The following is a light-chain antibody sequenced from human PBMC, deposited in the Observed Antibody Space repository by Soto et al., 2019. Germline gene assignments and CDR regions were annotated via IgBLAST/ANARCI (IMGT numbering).Light chain of an antibody. Sequence: EIVLTQSPGTLSLSPGERATLSCRASQSVSNTYLAWHQQKPGQAPRLLIYGASSRATGIPDRFSGSGSGTDFTITISRLEPEDSAVYYCQQYGSSPPYTFGQGTKLEIK. CDR2: GAS. V-gene: IGKV3-20*01. CDR3: QQYGSSPPYT. CDR1: QSVSNTY. J-gene: IGKJ2*01.